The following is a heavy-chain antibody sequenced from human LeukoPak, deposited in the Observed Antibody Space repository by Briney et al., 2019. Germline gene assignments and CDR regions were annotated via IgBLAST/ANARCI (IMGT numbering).Heavy chain of an antibody. CDR3: EKDKPIDY. V-gene: IGHV3-30*18. Sequence: GGSLRLSCVASGFTFSDYGMLWVRQPPGKGLEWVAVISYDGRNEHYADSVKGRFTIYRDNSKNTVFLQMNTLRTEDTAVYFCEKDKPIDYWGQGTLVTVSS. CDR1: GFTFSDYG. CDR2: ISYDGRNE. J-gene: IGHJ4*02. D-gene: IGHD1-14*01.